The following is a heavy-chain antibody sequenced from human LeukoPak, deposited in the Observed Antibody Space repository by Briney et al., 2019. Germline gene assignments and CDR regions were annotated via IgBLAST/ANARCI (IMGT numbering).Heavy chain of an antibody. CDR2: IIPIFGTA. D-gene: IGHD6-6*01. CDR1: GGTFSSYA. Sequence: ASVTVSCTASGGTFSSYAISWVRQAPRQGLEWMGGIIPIFGTANYAQKFQGRVTITADESTSTAYMELSSLRSEDTAVYYCATGIAARPRFQFFDYWGQGTLVTVSS. V-gene: IGHV1-69*01. CDR3: ATGIAARPRFQFFDY. J-gene: IGHJ4*02.